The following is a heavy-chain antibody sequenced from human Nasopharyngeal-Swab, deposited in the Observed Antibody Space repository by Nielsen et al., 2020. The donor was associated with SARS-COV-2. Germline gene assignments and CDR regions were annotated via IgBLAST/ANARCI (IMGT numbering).Heavy chain of an antibody. CDR3: ARDPQYSSSWSYYYYYGMDV. V-gene: IGHV3-48*02. D-gene: IGHD6-13*01. J-gene: IGHJ6*02. Sequence: GGSLRLSCAASGLTFSSYSMNWVRQAPGKGLEWVSYISSSSSTIYYADSVKGRFTISRDNAKNSLYLQMNSLRDEDTAVYYCARDPQYSSSWSYYYYYGMDVWGQGTTVTVSS. CDR2: ISSSSSTI. CDR1: GLTFSSYS.